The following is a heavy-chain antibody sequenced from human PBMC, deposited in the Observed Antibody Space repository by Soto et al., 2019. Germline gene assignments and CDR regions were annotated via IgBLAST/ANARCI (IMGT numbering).Heavy chain of an antibody. CDR3: ASCKYSSSFGGMDV. D-gene: IGHD6-6*01. V-gene: IGHV3-21*01. CDR2: ISSSSSYI. Sequence: GGSLRLSCAASGFTFSSYSMNWVRQAPGKGLEWVSSISSSSSYIYYADSVKGRFTISRDNAKNSLYLQMNSLRAEDTAVYYCASCKYSSSFGGMDVWGQGTTVTVPS. J-gene: IGHJ6*02. CDR1: GFTFSSYS.